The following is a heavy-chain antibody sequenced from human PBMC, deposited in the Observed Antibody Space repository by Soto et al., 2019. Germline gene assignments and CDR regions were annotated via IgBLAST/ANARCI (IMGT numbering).Heavy chain of an antibody. Sequence: GGSLRLSCAASGFTFSSFAMHWVRQAPGKGLEWVSRIKSDGSSTSYADSVKGRFTISRDNAKNTLDLQMHGLRAEDMAVYYCARSVRSGSFPYYYYAMDVWGQGTTVTVSS. CDR3: ARSVRSGSFPYYYYAMDV. V-gene: IGHV3-74*01. D-gene: IGHD3-10*01. CDR2: IKSDGSST. CDR1: GFTFSSFA. J-gene: IGHJ6*02.